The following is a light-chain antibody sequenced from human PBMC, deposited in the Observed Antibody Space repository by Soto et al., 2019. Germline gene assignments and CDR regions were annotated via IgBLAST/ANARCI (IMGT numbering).Light chain of an antibody. CDR2: EVT. J-gene: IGLJ3*02. CDR3: NSYTSTSSWV. V-gene: IGLV2-14*01. CDR1: RSDVGSYNY. Sequence: QSVLSQPASVAGSPGQWITISCTGTRSDVGSYNYVSWYQQHPGKAPKLMIYEVTNRPSGVSNRFSGSKSGNTASLTISGLQAEDEADYYCNSYTSTSSWVFGGGTKLTVL.